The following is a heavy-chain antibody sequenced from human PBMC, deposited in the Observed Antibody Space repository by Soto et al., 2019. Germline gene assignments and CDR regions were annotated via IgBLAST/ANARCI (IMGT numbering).Heavy chain of an antibody. CDR3: ARVERTLSTPFAYGMDV. CDR1: GGSINSGGYS. CDR2: IYHTGNT. V-gene: IGHV4-30-2*01. J-gene: IGHJ6*02. Sequence: QLQLQESGSGLVKPSQTLSLTCTVSGGSINSGGYSWIWIRQPPGKGLEWIGYIYHTGNTFYNPSLQRRLTISVDQSKNQCSLSLGSVTAADTAMYYCARVERTLSTPFAYGMDVWGQGTTVTVSS. D-gene: IGHD2-2*01.